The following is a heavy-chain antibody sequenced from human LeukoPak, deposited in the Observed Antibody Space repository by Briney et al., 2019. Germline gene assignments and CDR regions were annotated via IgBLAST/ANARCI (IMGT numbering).Heavy chain of an antibody. CDR1: GYSFTSYW. D-gene: IGHD5-18*01. CDR2: IYPGDSDT. CDR3: ARHPGTAMVTPYYFDY. V-gene: IGHV5-51*01. J-gene: IGHJ4*02. Sequence: GESLKISCEGSGYSFTSYWIGWVRQMPGKGLEWMGIIYPGDSDTRYSPSFQGQVTISADKSISTAYLQWSSLKASDTAMYYCARHPGTAMVTPYYFDYWGQGTLVTVSS.